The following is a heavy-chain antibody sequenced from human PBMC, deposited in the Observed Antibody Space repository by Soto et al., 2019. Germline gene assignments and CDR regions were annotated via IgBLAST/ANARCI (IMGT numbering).Heavy chain of an antibody. D-gene: IGHD3-22*01. CDR1: GFTFSSYG. CDR2: SSATGAGT. J-gene: IGHJ4*02. Sequence: GGSLRLSCAASGFTFSSYGMTWVRQAPGKGLEWVSFSSATGAGTYYADSVKGRFTISRDNSKNTLYLQMTSLRADDTAVYYCAKDRNTYYYDSSGPVFDYWGQGTLVTVSS. V-gene: IGHV3-23*01. CDR3: AKDRNTYYYDSSGPVFDY.